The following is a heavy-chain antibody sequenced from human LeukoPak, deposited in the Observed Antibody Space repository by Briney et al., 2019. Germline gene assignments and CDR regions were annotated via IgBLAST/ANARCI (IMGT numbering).Heavy chain of an antibody. CDR1: GFTFSNAW. CDR2: IKSKTDGGTT. D-gene: IGHD3-10*01. CDR3: TTDHSSGSYRYFNY. J-gene: IGHJ4*02. Sequence: GGSLRLSCAASGFTFSNAWMSWVRQAPGKGLEWVGRIKSKTDGGTTDYAAPVKGRFSISRDDSNNTLSLQMNSLKIEDTAVYYCTTDHSSGSYRYFNYWGQGTLVTVSS. V-gene: IGHV3-15*01.